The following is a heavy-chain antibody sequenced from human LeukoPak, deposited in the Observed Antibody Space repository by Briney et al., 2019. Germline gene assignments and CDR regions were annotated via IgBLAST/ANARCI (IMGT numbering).Heavy chain of an antibody. CDR2: IYHSGST. CDR3: ARDPLCDFWSGYLCPLDY. Sequence: SETLSLTCTVSGYSISGGYYWGWIRQPPGKGLEWIGSIYHSGSTYYNPSLKSRVTISVDTSKDQFSLKLSSVTAADTAVYYCARDPLCDFWSGYLCPLDYWGQGTLVTVSS. J-gene: IGHJ4*02. CDR1: GYSISGGYY. D-gene: IGHD3-3*01. V-gene: IGHV4-38-2*02.